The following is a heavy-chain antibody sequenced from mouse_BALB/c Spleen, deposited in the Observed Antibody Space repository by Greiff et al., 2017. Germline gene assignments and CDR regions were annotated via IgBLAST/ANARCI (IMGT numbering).Heavy chain of an antibody. CDR3: ARQEGCTLGAY. Sequence: EVMLVESGGGLVQPGGSLKLSCAASGFTFRSYTMSWVRQTPEKRLEWVAYISNGGGSTYYPDTVKGRFTISRDNAKNTLYLQMSSLKSEDTAMYYCARQEGCTLGAYWGQGTLVTVSA. CDR2: ISNGGGST. CDR1: GFTFRSYT. J-gene: IGHJ3*01. D-gene: IGHD3-1*01. V-gene: IGHV5-12-2*01.